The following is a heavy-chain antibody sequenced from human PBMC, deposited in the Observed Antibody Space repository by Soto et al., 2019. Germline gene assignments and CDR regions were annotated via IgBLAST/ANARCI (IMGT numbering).Heavy chain of an antibody. D-gene: IGHD3-22*01. V-gene: IGHV3-11*06. CDR3: ARDGWDYYDSSGYLSWFDP. CDR1: GFTFSDYY. J-gene: IGHJ5*02. Sequence: QVQLVESGGGLVKPGGSLRLSCAASGFTFSDYYMNWIRQAPGKGLEWVSYISSSTGFTNYADSVRGRFTISRDNAKNSLYLQMNSLRAEDTAVYYCARDGWDYYDSSGYLSWFDPWGQGTLVTVSS. CDR2: ISSSTGFT.